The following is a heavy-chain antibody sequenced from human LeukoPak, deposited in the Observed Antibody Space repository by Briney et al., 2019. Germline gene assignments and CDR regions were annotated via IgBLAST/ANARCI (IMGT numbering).Heavy chain of an antibody. D-gene: IGHD3-10*01. Sequence: PGGSLRLSCAASGFTFSSYWMSWVRQAPGKGLEWVANIKQDGSEKYYVDSVKGRFTISRDNAKNSLYLQMNSLRAEDTAVYYCAREAEGYGSGSYYKWYYYYYYMDVWGKGTTVTISS. CDR3: AREAEGYGSGSYYKWYYYYYYMDV. CDR1: GFTFSSYW. V-gene: IGHV3-7*01. J-gene: IGHJ6*03. CDR2: IKQDGSEK.